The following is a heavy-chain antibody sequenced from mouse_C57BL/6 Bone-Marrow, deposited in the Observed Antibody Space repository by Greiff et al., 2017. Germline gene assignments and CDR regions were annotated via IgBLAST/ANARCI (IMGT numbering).Heavy chain of an antibody. CDR3: ARRDYGSSYYAMDY. D-gene: IGHD1-1*01. CDR2: IWGVGST. J-gene: IGHJ4*01. V-gene: IGHV2-6*01. Sequence: QVQLKESGPGLVAPSQSLSITCTVSGFSLTSYGVDWVRQSPGKGLEWLGVIWGVGSTNYNSALKSRLSISKDNSKSQVFLKMNSLQTDDTAMYYCARRDYGSSYYAMDYWGQGTSVTVSS. CDR1: GFSLTSYG.